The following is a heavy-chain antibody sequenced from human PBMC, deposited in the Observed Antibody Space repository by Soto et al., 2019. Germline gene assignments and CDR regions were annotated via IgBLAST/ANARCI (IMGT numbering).Heavy chain of an antibody. V-gene: IGHV4-34*01. J-gene: IGHJ6*03. CDR1: GGSISGYY. Sequence: SETLSLTCAVYGGSISGYYWSWIRQPPGKGLEWIGEINHSGSTNYNPSLKSRVTISVDTSKNQFSLKLSSVTAADTAVYYCAREKPSRRYCSSTSCYTLPTNYYYYYMDVWGKGTTVTVSS. CDR3: AREKPSRRYCSSTSCYTLPTNYYYYYMDV. CDR2: INHSGST. D-gene: IGHD2-2*02.